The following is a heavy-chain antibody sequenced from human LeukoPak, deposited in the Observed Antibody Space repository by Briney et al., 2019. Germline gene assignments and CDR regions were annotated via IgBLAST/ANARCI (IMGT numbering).Heavy chain of an antibody. CDR1: GFTFSSYS. D-gene: IGHD2-21*01. V-gene: IGHV3-21*01. CDR2: ISSGGSYI. CDR3: ARYCSGACYSGVDH. Sequence: AGGSLRLSCAASGFTFSSYSMNWVRQAPGKGLEWVSSISSGGSYIYYADSVKGRFTISRDNAKNSLYLQMDSLRAEDTAVYYCARYCSGACYSGVDHWGQGTLVTVPS. J-gene: IGHJ4*02.